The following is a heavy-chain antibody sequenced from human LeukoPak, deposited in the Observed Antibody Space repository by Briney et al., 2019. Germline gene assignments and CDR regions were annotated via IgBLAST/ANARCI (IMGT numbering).Heavy chain of an antibody. D-gene: IGHD3-22*01. CDR2: ITSSSSTI. J-gene: IGHJ3*02. V-gene: IGHV3-48*01. Sequence: PGGSLRLSCAASGFAFSSYSMSWVRQAPGKGLEWVSYITSSSSTIYYADSVKGRCTISRDNAKKSLYLQMNSLRAEDTAVYYCAATSGYEDDAFDIWGQGTMVTVSS. CDR1: GFAFSSYS. CDR3: AATSGYEDDAFDI.